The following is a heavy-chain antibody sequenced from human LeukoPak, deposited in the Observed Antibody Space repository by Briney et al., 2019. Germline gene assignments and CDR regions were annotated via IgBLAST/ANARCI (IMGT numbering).Heavy chain of an antibody. CDR3: ARDVGDIVVVPAVNWFDP. CDR1: GYTFTSYG. D-gene: IGHD2-2*01. V-gene: IGHV1-18*01. CDR2: ISAYNGNT. J-gene: IGHJ5*02. Sequence: ASVKVSCKASGYTFTSYGISWVRQAPGQGLEWMVWISAYNGNTNYAQKLQGRVTMTTDTSTSTAYMELRSLRSDDTAVYYCARDVGDIVVVPAVNWFDPWGQGTLVTVSS.